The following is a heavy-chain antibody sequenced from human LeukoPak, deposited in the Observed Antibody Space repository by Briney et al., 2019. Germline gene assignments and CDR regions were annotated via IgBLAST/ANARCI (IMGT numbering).Heavy chain of an antibody. V-gene: IGHV4-34*01. Sequence: KTSETLSLTCAVYGGSFSGYYWSWIRQPPGKGLEWIGEINHSGSTNYNPSLKSRVTISVDTSKNQFSLKLSSVTAADTAVYYCARGQMDIVVVAAGNWFDPWGQGTLVTVSS. CDR3: ARGQMDIVVVAAGNWFDP. CDR2: INHSGST. CDR1: GGSFSGYY. J-gene: IGHJ5*02. D-gene: IGHD2-15*01.